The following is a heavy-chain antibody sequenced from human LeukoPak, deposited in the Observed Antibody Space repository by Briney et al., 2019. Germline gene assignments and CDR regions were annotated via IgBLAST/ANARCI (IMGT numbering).Heavy chain of an antibody. CDR3: ARRGNYYVSGSYYKFWDY. CDR1: GGSISSYY. Sequence: PSETLSLTCTVSGGSISSYYWSWIRQPPGKGLEWIGSIYYSGSTYYNPSLKSRVTISVDTSKNQFSLKLSSVTAADTAVYYCARRGNYYVSGSYYKFWDYWGQGTLVTVSS. J-gene: IGHJ4*02. CDR2: IYYSGST. V-gene: IGHV4-59*05. D-gene: IGHD3-10*01.